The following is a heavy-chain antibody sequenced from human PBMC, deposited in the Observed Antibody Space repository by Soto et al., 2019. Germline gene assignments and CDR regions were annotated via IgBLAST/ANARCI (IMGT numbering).Heavy chain of an antibody. D-gene: IGHD6-19*01. V-gene: IGHV1-69*02. Sequence: QVQLVQSGAEVKKPGSSVKVSCKASGGTFSSYTISWVRQAPGQGLEWMGRIIPILGIANYAQKFQGRVTITADKSTSTAYMELSSLRSEDTAVYYCARQWDWSSGLQRLPPDYYYGMDVWGQGTPVTVSS. CDR2: IIPILGIA. CDR1: GGTFSSYT. J-gene: IGHJ6*02. CDR3: ARQWDWSSGLQRLPPDYYYGMDV.